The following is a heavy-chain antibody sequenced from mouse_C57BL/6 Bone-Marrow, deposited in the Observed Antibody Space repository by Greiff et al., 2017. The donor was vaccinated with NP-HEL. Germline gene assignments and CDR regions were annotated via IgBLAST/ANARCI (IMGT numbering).Heavy chain of an antibody. J-gene: IGHJ4*01. D-gene: IGHD2-2*01. CDR2: IDPGNSDT. CDR1: GYTFTSYW. Sequence: VQLQQSGTVLARPGASVKMSCKTSGYTFTSYWMHWVKQRPGQGLEWIGVIDPGNSDTSYNQKFKGKAKLTAVTSASTAYMELSSLTNEDSAVFYCTYGYYYYAIDYWGQGTPVTVSS. V-gene: IGHV1-5*01. CDR3: TYGYYYYAIDY.